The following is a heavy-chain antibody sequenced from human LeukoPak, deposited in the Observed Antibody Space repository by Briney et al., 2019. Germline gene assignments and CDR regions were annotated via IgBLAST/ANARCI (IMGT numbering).Heavy chain of an antibody. CDR1: GGSISSGSYY. CDR2: IYTSGST. Sequence: PSETLSLTCTVSGGSISSGSYYWSWIRQPAGKGLEWIGRIYTSGSTNYNPSLKSRVTISVDTSKNQFSLKLSSVTAADTAVYYCARLTYYYDSSGYYYYYMDVWGKGTTVTISS. D-gene: IGHD3-22*01. J-gene: IGHJ6*03. CDR3: ARLTYYYDSSGYYYYYMDV. V-gene: IGHV4-61*02.